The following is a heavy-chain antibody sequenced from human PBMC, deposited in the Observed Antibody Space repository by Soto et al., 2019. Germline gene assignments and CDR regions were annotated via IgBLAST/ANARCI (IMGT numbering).Heavy chain of an antibody. CDR3: ARRGTTVTTVWFDP. J-gene: IGHJ5*02. CDR2: FFYSGST. Sequence: SETLSLTCTVSGGSISSIRYYWGWIRQPPGKGLEWIGSFFYSGSTYYNPSLKSRVTISLDTSKNLFSLKLTSVTAADTAVYYCARRGTTVTTVWFDPWGQGTLVTVSS. D-gene: IGHD4-4*01. CDR1: GGSISSIRYY. V-gene: IGHV4-39*01.